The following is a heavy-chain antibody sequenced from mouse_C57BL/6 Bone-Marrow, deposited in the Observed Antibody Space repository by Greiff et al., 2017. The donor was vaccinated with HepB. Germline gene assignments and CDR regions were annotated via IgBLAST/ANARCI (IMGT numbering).Heavy chain of an antibody. J-gene: IGHJ2*01. CDR3: ARDMPLRGYFDY. CDR2: ISDGGSYT. Sequence: EVQLVESGGGLVKPGGSLKLSCAASGFTFSSYAMSWVRQTPEKRLEWVATISDGGSYTYYPDNVKGRFTISRDNAKNNLYLQRSHLKSEDTAMYYCARDMPLRGYFDYWGQGTTLTVSS. CDR1: GFTFSSYA. V-gene: IGHV5-4*01. D-gene: IGHD6-1*01.